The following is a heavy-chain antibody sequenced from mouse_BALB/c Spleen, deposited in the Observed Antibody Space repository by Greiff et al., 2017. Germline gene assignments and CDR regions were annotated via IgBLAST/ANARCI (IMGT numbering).Heavy chain of an antibody. CDR3: ARHYYGSSPYFDV. V-gene: IGHV5-12-1*01. CDR1: GFAFSSYD. CDR2: ISSGGGST. J-gene: IGHJ1*01. Sequence: EVHLVESGGGLVKPGGSLKLSCAASGFAFSSYDMSWVRQTPEKRLEWVAYISSGGGSTYYPDTVKGRFTISRDNAKNTLYLQMSSLKSEDTAMYYCARHYYGSSPYFDVWGAGTTVTVSS. D-gene: IGHD1-1*01.